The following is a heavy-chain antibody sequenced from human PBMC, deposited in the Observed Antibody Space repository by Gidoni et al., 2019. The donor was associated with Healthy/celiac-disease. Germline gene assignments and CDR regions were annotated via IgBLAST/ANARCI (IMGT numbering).Heavy chain of an antibody. Sequence: QVQLVESGGGVVQPGRSLGLSCAAAGFTSRSSGLHGVRQAPGKWLEWVAVIWYDGSNTDYADSVKGRFTISRDNSKNTLYLQMNSLRAEDTAVYYCARASNYYDSSGYADAFDIWGQGTMVTVSS. CDR2: IWYDGSNT. J-gene: IGHJ3*02. V-gene: IGHV3-33*01. D-gene: IGHD3-22*01. CDR1: GFTSRSSG. CDR3: ARASNYYDSSGYADAFDI.